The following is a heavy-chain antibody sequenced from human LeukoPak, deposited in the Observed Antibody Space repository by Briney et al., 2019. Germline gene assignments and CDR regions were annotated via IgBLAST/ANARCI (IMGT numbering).Heavy chain of an antibody. V-gene: IGHV3-21*01. CDR2: ISSSSSYI. CDR1: GFIFSSYA. CDR3: ARQNSSPFDY. D-gene: IGHD6-19*01. Sequence: PGGSLRLSCAASGFIFSSYAMHWVRQAPGKGLEWVSSISSSSSYIYYADSVKGRFTISRDNAKNSLYLQMNSLRAEDTAVYYCARQNSSPFDYWGQGTLVTVSS. J-gene: IGHJ4*02.